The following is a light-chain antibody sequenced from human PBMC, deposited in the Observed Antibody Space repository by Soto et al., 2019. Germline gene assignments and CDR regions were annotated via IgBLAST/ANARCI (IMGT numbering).Light chain of an antibody. CDR2: DAS. CDR1: QSIDNY. CDR3: QQRSNRPGVV. V-gene: IGKV3-11*01. Sequence: EIVLTQSPAILSLSPGERATLSCRASQSIDNYLAWYLQRPGQAPRLLIYDASERPTDIPARFSGSGSGTDFTLTISGLEPEAVVVYYCQQRSNRPGVVFGQGTKLDIK. J-gene: IGKJ2*01.